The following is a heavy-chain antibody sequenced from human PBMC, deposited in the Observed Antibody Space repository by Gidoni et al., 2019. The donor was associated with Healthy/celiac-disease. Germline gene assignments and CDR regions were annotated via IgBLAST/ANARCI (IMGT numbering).Heavy chain of an antibody. D-gene: IGHD3-10*01. CDR3: ARSGRSVGGFDI. CDR1: GALRSSGCCS. CDR2: IYHSGST. J-gene: IGHJ3*02. Sequence: QLQLHDSGSGLLKPSPTLSLTCAVTGALRSSGCCSWSRIRQPPGKGLEWIGYIYHSGSTYYNPSLKSRVTISVDRSKNQFSLKLSSVTAADTAVYYCARSGRSVGGFDIWGQGTMVTVSS. V-gene: IGHV4-30-2*01.